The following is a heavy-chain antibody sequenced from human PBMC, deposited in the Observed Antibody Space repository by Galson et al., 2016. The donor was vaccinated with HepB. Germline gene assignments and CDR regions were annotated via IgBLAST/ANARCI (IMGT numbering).Heavy chain of an antibody. D-gene: IGHD2-21*02. CDR2: ISAGADRS. Sequence: LRLSCAASGFTFSHFAMSWVRQAPGKGLEWFSAISAGADRSYYADSVKGRFTISRDNSKNPLYLQMNSLRTEDTAVYYCAKDWGYCGGDCPVYFDLWGRGTLVTVSS. J-gene: IGHJ2*01. V-gene: IGHV3-23*01. CDR1: GFTFSHFA. CDR3: AKDWGYCGGDCPVYFDL.